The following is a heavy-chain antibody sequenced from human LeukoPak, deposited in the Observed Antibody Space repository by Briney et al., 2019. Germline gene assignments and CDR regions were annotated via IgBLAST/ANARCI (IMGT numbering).Heavy chain of an antibody. CDR2: INPNSGGT. D-gene: IGHD3-22*01. CDR1: GYTFTGYY. V-gene: IGHV1-2*06. CDR3: ARGYYYDSSGYLAY. Sequence: AASVKVSCKASGYTFTGYYMHWVRQAPGQGLEWMGRINPNSGGTNYAQKFQGRVTMTRDTSISTAYMELSRLRSDDTAVYYCARGYYYDSSGYLAYWGQGTLVTVSS. J-gene: IGHJ4*02.